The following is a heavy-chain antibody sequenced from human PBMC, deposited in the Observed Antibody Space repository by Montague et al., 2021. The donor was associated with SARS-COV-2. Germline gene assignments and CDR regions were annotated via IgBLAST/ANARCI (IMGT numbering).Heavy chain of an antibody. D-gene: IGHD4-23*01. CDR3: ARMRATVVIYDY. J-gene: IGHJ4*02. CDR2: INWDDDQ. V-gene: IGHV2-70*20. Sequence: SLTTAGMCVSWVRQSPGEAPEWLALINWDDDQYYSTSLKTRLTISKDTSRNQVVLTMTNMDPVDTATYYCARMRATVVIYDYWGQGTLVTVSS. CDR1: SLTTAGMC.